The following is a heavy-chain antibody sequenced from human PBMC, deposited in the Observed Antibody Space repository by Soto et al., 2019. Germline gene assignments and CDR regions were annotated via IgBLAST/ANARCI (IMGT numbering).Heavy chain of an antibody. V-gene: IGHV4-59*01. D-gene: IGHD2-2*01. CDR1: GGSISSYY. J-gene: IGHJ5*02. Sequence: PSETLSLTCTVSGGSISSYYWSWIRQPPGKGLEWIVYIYYSGSTNYNPSLKSRVTISVDTSKNQFSLKLSSVTAADTAVYYCARDRGLVVPYNWFDPWGQGTLVTVSS. CDR2: IYYSGST. CDR3: ARDRGLVVPYNWFDP.